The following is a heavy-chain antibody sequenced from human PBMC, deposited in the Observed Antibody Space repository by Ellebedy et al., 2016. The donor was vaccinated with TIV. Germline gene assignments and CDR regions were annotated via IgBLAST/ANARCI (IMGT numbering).Heavy chain of an antibody. CDR2: IYYSGNT. CDR3: AREGRSSWYSGYYYYGMDV. V-gene: IGHV4-39*02. D-gene: IGHD6-13*01. J-gene: IGHJ6*02. Sequence: MPSETLSLTCTVSGGSISSSSYYWGWIRQPPGKGLEWIGSIYYSGNTYYNPSLKSQVTISGDTSKNQFSLKVTSVTAADTAIYYCAREGRSSWYSGYYYYGMDVWGQGTTVTVSS. CDR1: GGSISSSSYY.